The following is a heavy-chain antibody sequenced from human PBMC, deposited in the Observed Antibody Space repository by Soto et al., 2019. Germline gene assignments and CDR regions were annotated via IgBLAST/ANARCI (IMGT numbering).Heavy chain of an antibody. CDR2: IRNKGNNYAT. CDR3: TPRRDWTAVDTLDY. J-gene: IGHJ4*02. Sequence: GGSLRLSCAASGFTFSDSAMHWVRQASGKGLEWVGRIRNKGNNYATAYTASVKGRFTISRDASKNTVYLQMNSLNIDDTAVYYCTPRRDWTAVDTLDYWGLGTLVTVSS. V-gene: IGHV3-73*01. D-gene: IGHD5-18*01. CDR1: GFTFSDSA.